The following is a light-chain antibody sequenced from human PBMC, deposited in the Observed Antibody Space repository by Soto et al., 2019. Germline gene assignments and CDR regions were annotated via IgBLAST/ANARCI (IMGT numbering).Light chain of an antibody. CDR1: QSVSSSY. CDR3: QQYGSSPSLT. J-gene: IGKJ4*01. V-gene: IGKV3-20*01. CDR2: GAS. Sequence: EIVLTPSPGTPSLSPGERATLSRRASQSVSSSYLAWYQQKPGQAPRLLIYGASSRATGIPDRFSGSGSGTDFTLTISRLEPEDFAVYYCQQYGSSPSLTFGGGTKVDIK.